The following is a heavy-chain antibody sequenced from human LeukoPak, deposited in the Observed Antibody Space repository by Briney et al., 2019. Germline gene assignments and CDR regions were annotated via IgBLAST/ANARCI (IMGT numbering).Heavy chain of an antibody. V-gene: IGHV4-30-4*08. D-gene: IGHD2-2*01. CDR3: AREDHCSSTSCSYFFDY. Sequence: LRLSCAASGFTFSSYSMNWVRQPPGKGLEWIGYIYYSGSTYYNPSLKSRVTISVDTSKNQFSLKLSSVTAADSAVYYCAREDHCSSTSCSYFFDYWGQGTLVTVSS. CDR2: IYYSGST. J-gene: IGHJ4*02. CDR1: GFTFSSYS.